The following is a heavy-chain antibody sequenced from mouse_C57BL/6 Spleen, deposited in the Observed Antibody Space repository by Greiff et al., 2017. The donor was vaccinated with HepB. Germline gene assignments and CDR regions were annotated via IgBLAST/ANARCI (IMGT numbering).Heavy chain of an antibody. CDR3: ARRSYYSNYVDAMDY. V-gene: IGHV1-66*01. CDR2: IYPGSGNT. J-gene: IGHJ4*01. Sequence: VQLQQSGPELVKPGASVKISCKASGYSFTSYYIHWVKQRPGQGLEWIGWIYPGSGNTKYNEKFKGKATLTADTSSSTAYMQLSSLTSEDSAVYYCARRSYYSNYVDAMDYWGQGTSVTVSS. CDR1: GYSFTSYY. D-gene: IGHD2-5*01.